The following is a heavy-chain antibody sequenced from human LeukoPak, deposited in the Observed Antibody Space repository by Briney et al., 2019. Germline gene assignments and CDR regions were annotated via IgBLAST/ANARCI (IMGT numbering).Heavy chain of an antibody. D-gene: IGHD6-19*01. Sequence: GGSLRLSCAASGFTFSSYAMEWVRQAPGKGLEWVSSITGSSDSIYYADSVKGRFTISRDNAKNSLYLQMNSLRAEDTAVYYCARDPGLGAVAGTLWGQGTLVTVSS. CDR2: ITGSSDSI. V-gene: IGHV3-21*01. J-gene: IGHJ1*01. CDR1: GFTFSSYA. CDR3: ARDPGLGAVAGTL.